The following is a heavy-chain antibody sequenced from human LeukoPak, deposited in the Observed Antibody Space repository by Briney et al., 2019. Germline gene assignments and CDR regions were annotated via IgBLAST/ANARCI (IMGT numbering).Heavy chain of an antibody. CDR1: GFTFSSYG. V-gene: IGHV3-30*18. D-gene: IGHD3-22*01. CDR2: ISYDGSNK. J-gene: IGHJ4*02. Sequence: RRSLRLSCAASGFTFSSYGMHWVRQAPGKGLEWVAVISYDGSNKYYADSVKGRFTISRDNSKNTLYLQMNSLRAEDTAVYYCAKESGDSSGYYYWDYWGQGTLVTVSS. CDR3: AKESGDSSGYYYWDY.